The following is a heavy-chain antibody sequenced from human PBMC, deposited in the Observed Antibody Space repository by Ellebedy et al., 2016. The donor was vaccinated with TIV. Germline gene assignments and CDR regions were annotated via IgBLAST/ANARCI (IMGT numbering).Heavy chain of an antibody. V-gene: IGHV3-74*01. CDR3: ARGRWEGYYAY. Sequence: GESLKISCAASGFTFSSYWMHWVRQAPGKGLVWVSRINSDGSSTNYADSVKGRFTISRDNSKNTLYLQMNSLRAEDTAVYYCARGRWEGYYAYWGQGTVVTVSS. D-gene: IGHD2-2*01. J-gene: IGHJ3*01. CDR2: INSDGSST. CDR1: GFTFSSYW.